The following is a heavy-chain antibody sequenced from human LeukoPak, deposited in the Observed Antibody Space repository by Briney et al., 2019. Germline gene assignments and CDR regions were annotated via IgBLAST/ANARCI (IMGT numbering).Heavy chain of an antibody. CDR3: ARHRDESYYDSSGYYLDY. CDR1: GGSISRSFYY. D-gene: IGHD3-22*01. J-gene: IGHJ4*02. Sequence: SETLSLTCTVSGGSISRSFYYWGWIRQPPGKGLEWIGSIYYSGSTYYNPSLKSRVTISVDTSKNQFSLKLSSVTAADTAVYYCARHRDESYYDSSGYYLDYWGQGTLVTVSS. CDR2: IYYSGST. V-gene: IGHV4-39*01.